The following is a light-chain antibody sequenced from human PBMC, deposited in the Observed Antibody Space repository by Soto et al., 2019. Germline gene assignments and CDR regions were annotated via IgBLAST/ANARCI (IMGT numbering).Light chain of an antibody. CDR3: AAWDYSLSVGVV. CDR2: WNN. CDR1: SSNVGDNY. V-gene: IGLV1-47*03. J-gene: IGLJ2*01. Sequence: VVTQPPSASGTPGQRVTISCSGSSSNVGDNYVYWYQQLPGTAPKLLIYWNNQRPSGVPDRFSGSKSGTTASLAISGLWSEDEADYYCAAWDYSLSVGVVFGGGTKLTVL.